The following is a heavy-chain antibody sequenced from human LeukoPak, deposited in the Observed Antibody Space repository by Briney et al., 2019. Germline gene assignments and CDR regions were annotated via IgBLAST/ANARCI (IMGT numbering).Heavy chain of an antibody. D-gene: IGHD4-17*01. J-gene: IGHJ6*02. CDR3: ARDPPRSFYGMDV. Sequence: GGSLRLSCAASGFTFSSYSMNWVRQAPGKGLEWVLSISSSSSYIYYADSVNGRFTISRDNDKNSLYLQMNSLRAEDTAVYYCARDPPRSFYGMDVWGQGTTVTVS. CDR2: ISSSSSYI. CDR1: GFTFSSYS. V-gene: IGHV3-21*01.